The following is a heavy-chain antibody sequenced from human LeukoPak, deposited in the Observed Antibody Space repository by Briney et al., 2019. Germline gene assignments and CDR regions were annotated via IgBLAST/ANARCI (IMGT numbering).Heavy chain of an antibody. Sequence: GGSLRLSCAASGFTFDDYGMSWVRQAPGKGLEWVSGINWNCGSTPYAHSVKGRFTISRDNAKNSHYLQMNSLRAEDTAWDYCARSSNADYYYYDRDVWGQGTTVTVSS. CDR2: INWNCGST. CDR3: ARSSNADYYYYDRDV. CDR1: GFTFDDYG. V-gene: IGHV3-20*04. J-gene: IGHJ6*02. D-gene: IGHD1-1*01.